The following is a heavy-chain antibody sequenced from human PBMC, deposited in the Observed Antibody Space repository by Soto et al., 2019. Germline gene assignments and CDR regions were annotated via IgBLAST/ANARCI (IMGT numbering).Heavy chain of an antibody. CDR1: GFTFSSYA. CDR3: AKEGHYDFWSGAGAYYYGMDV. CDR2: ISGSGGST. D-gene: IGHD3-3*01. V-gene: IGHV3-23*01. J-gene: IGHJ6*02. Sequence: EVQLLESGGGLVQPGGSLRLSCAASGFTFSSYAMSWVRQAPGKGLEWVSAISGSGGSTYYADSVKGRFTISRDNSKNTLYLQMNSLRAEDTAVYYCAKEGHYDFWSGAGAYYYGMDVWGQGTTVTVSS.